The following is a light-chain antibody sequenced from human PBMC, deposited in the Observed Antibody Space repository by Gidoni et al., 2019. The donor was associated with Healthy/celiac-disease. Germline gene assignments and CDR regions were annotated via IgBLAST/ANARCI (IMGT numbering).Light chain of an antibody. V-gene: IGKV3-15*01. CDR1: QSVSSN. CDR3: QQYNNWPWT. Sequence: EIVMTQSPATQAVSPGERATLSCRASQSVSSNLAWYQQKPGQPPRLLNYGASTRATGIPAMFSGSGSGTEFTLTISSLQSEDVAVYYCQQYNNWPWTFXXXTKVEIK. CDR2: GAS. J-gene: IGKJ1*01.